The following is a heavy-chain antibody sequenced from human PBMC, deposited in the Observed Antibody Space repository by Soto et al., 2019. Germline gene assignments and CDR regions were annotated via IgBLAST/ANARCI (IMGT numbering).Heavy chain of an antibody. CDR1: GGSITSYY. CDR3: ARHSCSRGSCHSVLAL. D-gene: IGHD2-15*01. J-gene: IGHJ3*01. Sequence: PSETLSLTCTVSGGSITSYYWSWIRQPPGKGLEWIGYIYYRGSTNYKSSLKSRVTMSVDTSKNQFSLSLRSVTAADTAVYYCARHSCSRGSCHSVLALWGQRTMVTVSS. CDR2: IYYRGST. V-gene: IGHV4-59*08.